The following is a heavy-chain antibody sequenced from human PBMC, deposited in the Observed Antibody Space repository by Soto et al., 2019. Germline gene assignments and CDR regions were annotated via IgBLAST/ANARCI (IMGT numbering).Heavy chain of an antibody. CDR2: IYWYDAK. Sequence: QITLKESGPTLVKPTQTLTLTCTFSGFSLSASGVGVGWIRQPPGKALEWLAIIYWYDAKHYSPSLKSSLHIPKGTSKNPVALTMTNMDPVDTASYVCAHKGGGDRILDYWCQGTLVTVSS. CDR1: GFSLSASGVG. CDR3: AHKGGGDRILDY. D-gene: IGHD3-16*01. J-gene: IGHJ4*02. V-gene: IGHV2-5*01.